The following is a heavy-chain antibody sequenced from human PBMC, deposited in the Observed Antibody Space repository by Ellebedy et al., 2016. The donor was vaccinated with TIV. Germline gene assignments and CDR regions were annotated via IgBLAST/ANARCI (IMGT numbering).Heavy chain of an antibody. CDR3: ARGRWQLDY. CDR1: AGSINTYQ. CDR2: ISYSGST. D-gene: IGHD4-23*01. Sequence: MPSETLSLTCTVSAGSINTYQWSWIRQSPGKGLEWIGYISYSGSTDYNPPLKSRVTISVDMSKNQFSLRLSAVTAADTAVYYCARGRWQLDYWGQGTLVTVSS. J-gene: IGHJ4*02. V-gene: IGHV4-59*01.